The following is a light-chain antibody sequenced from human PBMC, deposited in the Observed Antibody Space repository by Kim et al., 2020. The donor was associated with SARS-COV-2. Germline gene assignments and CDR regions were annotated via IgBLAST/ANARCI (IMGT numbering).Light chain of an antibody. CDR3: QAWDSDTVV. Sequence: SYELTQPPSVSVSPGQTASITCSGDKVGNKYVCWYRQRPGQSPVLIIHQDSQRLSGIPERFSGSNSGNTATLTISETQTLDEADYYCQAWDSDTVVFGGGTQLTVL. CDR2: QDS. J-gene: IGLJ2*01. CDR1: KVGNKY. V-gene: IGLV3-1*01.